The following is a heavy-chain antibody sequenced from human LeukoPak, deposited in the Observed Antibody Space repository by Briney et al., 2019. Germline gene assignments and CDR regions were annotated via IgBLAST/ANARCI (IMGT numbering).Heavy chain of an antibody. Sequence: GGSLRLSCVASGFTFYSNAMSWVRQAPGKGLEWVGRIKSKTDGGTTDYAAPVKGRFTISRDDSKNTLYLQMNSLKTEDTSVYYCTTAYDYDAFDIWGQGTMVTVSS. CDR1: GFTFYSNA. D-gene: IGHD5-12*01. CDR2: IKSKTDGGTT. J-gene: IGHJ3*02. CDR3: TTAYDYDAFDI. V-gene: IGHV3-15*01.